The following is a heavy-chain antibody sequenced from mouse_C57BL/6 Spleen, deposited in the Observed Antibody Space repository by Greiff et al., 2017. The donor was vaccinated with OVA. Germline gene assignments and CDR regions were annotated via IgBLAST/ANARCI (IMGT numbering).Heavy chain of an antibody. V-gene: IGHV1-80*01. J-gene: IGHJ2*01. CDR2: IYPGDGDT. D-gene: IGHD4-1*01. CDR3: ARAGNWAPGY. CDR1: GYAFSSYW. Sequence: VKVVESGAELVKPGASVKISCKASGYAFSSYWMNWVKQRPGKGLEWIGQIYPGDGDTNYNGKFKGKATLTADKSSSTAYMQLSSLTSEDSAVYFCARAGNWAPGYWGQGTTLTVSS.